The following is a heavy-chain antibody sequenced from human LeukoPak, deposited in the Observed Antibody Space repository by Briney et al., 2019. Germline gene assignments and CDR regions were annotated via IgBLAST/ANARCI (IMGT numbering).Heavy chain of an antibody. Sequence: PSETLSLTCTVSGGSISSGDYYWSWIRQPPGKGLEWIGYIYYSGSTNYNPSLKSRVTISVDTSKNQFSLKLSSVTAADTAVYYCARGRYSSSHFDYWGQGTLVTVSS. V-gene: IGHV4-61*08. CDR2: IYYSGST. CDR1: GGSISSGDYY. CDR3: ARGRYSSSHFDY. D-gene: IGHD6-6*01. J-gene: IGHJ4*02.